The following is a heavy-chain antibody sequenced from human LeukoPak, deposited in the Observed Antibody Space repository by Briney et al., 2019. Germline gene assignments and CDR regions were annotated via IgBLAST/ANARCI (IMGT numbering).Heavy chain of an antibody. CDR1: GYSISSGYY. J-gene: IGHJ4*02. V-gene: IGHV4-38-2*02. CDR2: IYHSGST. CDR3: ARSNCGGDCYSQNLFDY. Sequence: PSETLSLTCTVSGYSISSGYYWGWIRQPPGKGLERIGSIYHSGSTYYNPSLKSRVTISVDTSKNQFSLKLSSVTAADTAVYYCARSNCGGDCYSQNLFDYWGQGTLVTVSS. D-gene: IGHD2-21*01.